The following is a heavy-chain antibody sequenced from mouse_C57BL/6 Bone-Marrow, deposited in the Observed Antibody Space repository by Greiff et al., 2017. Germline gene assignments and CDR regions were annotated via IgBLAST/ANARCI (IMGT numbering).Heavy chain of an antibody. V-gene: IGHV3-6*01. CDR1: GYSITSGYY. D-gene: IGHD1-1*01. CDR2: ISYDGSN. CDR3: ARADYYGSSYDYAMDY. J-gene: IGHJ4*01. Sequence: VQLKQSGPGLVKPSQSLSLTCSVTGYSITSGYYWNWIRQFPGNKLEWMGYISYDGSNNYNPSLKNRISITRDTSKNQFFLKFNSVTTEDTATYYCARADYYGSSYDYAMDYWGQGTSVTVSS.